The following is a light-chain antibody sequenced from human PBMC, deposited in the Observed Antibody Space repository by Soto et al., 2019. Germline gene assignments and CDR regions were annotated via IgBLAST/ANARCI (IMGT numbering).Light chain of an antibody. CDR1: AIDVGTYNL. Sequence: QSALTQPASVSGSPGQSITISCTGTAIDVGTYNLVSWYQHHPGKAPKLMIYEGTKRPSGVSNRFSGSTSGNTASLTISGLQAEDETDYFCSLYSSNGSLIFGPGTKLTVL. CDR3: SLYSSNGSLI. V-gene: IGLV2-14*02. J-gene: IGLJ1*01. CDR2: EGT.